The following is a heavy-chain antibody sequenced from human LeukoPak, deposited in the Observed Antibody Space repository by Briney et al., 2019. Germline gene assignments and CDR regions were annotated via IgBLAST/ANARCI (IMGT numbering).Heavy chain of an antibody. CDR1: GYTFTSYG. J-gene: IGHJ6*02. CDR3: ARDPRYYDSSGYYPFLVSYYGMDV. CDR2: ISAYNGNT. V-gene: IGHV1-18*01. Sequence: ASVKVSCKASGYTFTSYGISWVRQAPGQGLEWMGWISAYNGNTNYAQKLQGRVTMTTDTSTSTAYMELRSLRSDDTAVYYCARDPRYYDSSGYYPFLVSYYGMDVWGQGTTVTVSS. D-gene: IGHD3-22*01.